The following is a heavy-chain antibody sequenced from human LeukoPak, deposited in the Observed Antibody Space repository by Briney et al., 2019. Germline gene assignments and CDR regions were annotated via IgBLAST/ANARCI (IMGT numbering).Heavy chain of an antibody. D-gene: IGHD1-26*01. J-gene: IGHJ4*02. CDR1: GFSVSINY. V-gene: IGHV3-66*04. Sequence: PGGSLRLSCAASGFSVSINYMSWVRQAPGKGLEWVSVIYFDDTTYYADSVKGRFTISRDNSKKTVYLQMNTVRAEDTAVYYCAKRIVGRFYYFDYWGQGTLVTVSS. CDR2: IYFDDTT. CDR3: AKRIVGRFYYFDY.